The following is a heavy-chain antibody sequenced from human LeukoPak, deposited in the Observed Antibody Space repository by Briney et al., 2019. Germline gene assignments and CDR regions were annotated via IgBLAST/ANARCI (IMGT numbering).Heavy chain of an antibody. D-gene: IGHD2-21*02. CDR3: ARAVCGGDCYSPLYDWFDP. CDR1: GFTFSSYS. V-gene: IGHV3-21*01. CDR2: ISSSSYI. J-gene: IGHJ5*02. Sequence: NPGGSLRLSCAASGFTFSSYSMNWVRQAPGKGLEWVSSISSSSYIYYADSVKGRFTISRDNAKNSLYLQMNSLRAEDTAVYYCARAVCGGDCYSPLYDWFDPWGQGTLVTVSS.